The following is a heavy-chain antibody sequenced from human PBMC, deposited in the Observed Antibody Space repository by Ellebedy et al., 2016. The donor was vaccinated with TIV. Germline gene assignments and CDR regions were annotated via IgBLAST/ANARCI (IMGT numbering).Heavy chain of an antibody. J-gene: IGHJ6*02. D-gene: IGHD6-19*01. CDR2: INPTTTST. V-gene: IGHV1-46*01. CDR3: ARGGQYNSGWYTRDYYFYYMDV. Sequence: ASVKVSXXASGYTFINYYMHWVRQAPGQGLEWMGVINPTTTSTTYAQEFQGRASMTRDTSTGTVYMEMSSLRSEDTAVYYCARGGQYNSGWYTRDYYFYYMDVWGQGTTVTVSS. CDR1: GYTFINYY.